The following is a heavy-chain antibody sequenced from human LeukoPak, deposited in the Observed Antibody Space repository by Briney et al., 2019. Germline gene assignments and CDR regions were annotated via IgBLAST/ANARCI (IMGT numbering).Heavy chain of an antibody. D-gene: IGHD3-10*02. V-gene: IGHV3-23*01. CDR1: GFTFNNYA. J-gene: IGHJ4*02. Sequence: GGSLRLSCAASGFTFNNYAMTWVRQAPGKGLEWVSAISGSGGRTYYADSVKGRFTISRDKSKNALYLQLNSLRAEDTAVYYCARYGVFGDTPRGHFDYWGQRTLVTVSA. CDR3: ARYGVFGDTPRGHFDY. CDR2: ISGSGGRT.